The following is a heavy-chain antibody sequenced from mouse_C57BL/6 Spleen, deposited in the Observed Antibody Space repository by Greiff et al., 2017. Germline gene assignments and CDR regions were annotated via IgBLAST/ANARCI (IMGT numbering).Heavy chain of an antibody. CDR3: ARWAYYSNYEYFDV. V-gene: IGHV1-64*01. CDR1: GYTFTSHW. Sequence: VQLQQPGAELVKPGASVKLSCKASGYTFTSHWMHWVKQRPGQGLEWIGMIHPNSGSTNYNEKFKSKATLTVDKSSSTAYMQLSSLTSEDSAVYYCARWAYYSNYEYFDVWGTGTTVTVSS. D-gene: IGHD2-5*01. J-gene: IGHJ1*03. CDR2: IHPNSGST.